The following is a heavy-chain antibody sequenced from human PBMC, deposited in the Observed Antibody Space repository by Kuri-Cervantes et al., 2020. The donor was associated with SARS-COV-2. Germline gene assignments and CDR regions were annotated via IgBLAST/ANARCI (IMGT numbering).Heavy chain of an antibody. CDR2: INHSGST. CDR1: GGSFSGYY. J-gene: IGHJ4*02. Sequence: SQTLSLTCAVYGGSFSGYYWSWIRQPPGKGLEWIGEINHSGSTNYNPSLKSRVTISVDTSKNQFSLKLSSVTAADTAVYYCARPVAGPFDYWGQGTLVTVSS. D-gene: IGHD6-19*01. V-gene: IGHV4-34*01. CDR3: ARPVAGPFDY.